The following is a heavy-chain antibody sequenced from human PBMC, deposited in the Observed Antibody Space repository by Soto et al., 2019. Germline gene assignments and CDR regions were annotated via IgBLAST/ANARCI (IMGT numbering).Heavy chain of an antibody. CDR3: AREGQAAYYYYGMDV. Sequence: QVQVVQSGDEVKKPGASVKVSCKASGYTFTNYGFIWVRQAPGQGLEWMGWISGYNGNTKYAEKFQGRVTMTTATASSTAHMKLRSVRSEYTAVYYCAREGQAAYYYYGMDVWGQGTAVTVSS. J-gene: IGHJ6*02. V-gene: IGHV1-18*01. CDR2: ISGYNGNT. D-gene: IGHD6-25*01. CDR1: GYTFTNYG.